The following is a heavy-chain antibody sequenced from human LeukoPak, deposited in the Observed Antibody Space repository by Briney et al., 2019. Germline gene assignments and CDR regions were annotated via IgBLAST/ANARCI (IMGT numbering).Heavy chain of an antibody. D-gene: IGHD6-19*01. J-gene: IGHJ4*02. V-gene: IGHV1-18*01. CDR3: ARDSDVTVAGTLDY. Sequence: WASVKVSCKASGYTFTSYGISWVRQAPGQGLEWMGWISAYNGDTNYAQKLQGRVTMTTDTSTSTAYMELRSLRSDGTAVYYCARDSDVTVAGTLDYWGQGTLVTVSS. CDR1: GYTFTSYG. CDR2: ISAYNGDT.